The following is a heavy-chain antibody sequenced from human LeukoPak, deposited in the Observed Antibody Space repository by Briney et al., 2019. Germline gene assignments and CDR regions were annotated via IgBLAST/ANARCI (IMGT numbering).Heavy chain of an antibody. CDR2: INSDGSST. Sequence: GGSLRLSCAASGFTFSSYWMHWVRQAPGKGLVWVSRINSDGSSTSYADSVKGRFTISRDNAKNTLYLQMNSLRAEDTAVYYCAREMPTRPGAFDIWGQGTMVTVSS. V-gene: IGHV3-74*01. J-gene: IGHJ3*02. CDR3: AREMPTRPGAFDI. CDR1: GFTFSSYW. D-gene: IGHD2-2*01.